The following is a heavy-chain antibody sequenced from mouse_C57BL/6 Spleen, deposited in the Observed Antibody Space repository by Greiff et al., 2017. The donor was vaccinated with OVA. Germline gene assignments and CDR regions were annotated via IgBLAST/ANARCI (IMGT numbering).Heavy chain of an antibody. CDR3: ARGRDYYAIDY. Sequence: VQLQQPGAELVRPGTSVKLSCKASGYTFTSYWMHWVKQRPGQGLEWIGVIDPSDSYTNYNQKFKGKATLTVDTSSSTAYMQLSSLTSEDSAVYYCARGRDYYAIDYWGQGTSVTVSS. CDR1: GYTFTSYW. V-gene: IGHV1-59*01. J-gene: IGHJ4*01. CDR2: IDPSDSYT.